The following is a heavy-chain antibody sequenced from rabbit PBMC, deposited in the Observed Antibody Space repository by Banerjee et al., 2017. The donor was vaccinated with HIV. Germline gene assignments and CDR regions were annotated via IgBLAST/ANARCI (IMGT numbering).Heavy chain of an antibody. J-gene: IGHJ4*01. CDR3: ARGDAAYAGYGYATNL. CDR1: GFSLSSGYD. D-gene: IGHD6-1*01. Sequence: QEQLVEYGGDLVKPGASLTLTCKASGFSLSSGYDMCWVRQAPGKGLEWIGCIYADSSGSTYYASWAKGRFTISKTSSTTVTLQMTSLTAADTATYFCARGDAAYAGYGYATNLWGPGTLVTVS. V-gene: IGHV1S45*01. CDR2: IYADSSGST.